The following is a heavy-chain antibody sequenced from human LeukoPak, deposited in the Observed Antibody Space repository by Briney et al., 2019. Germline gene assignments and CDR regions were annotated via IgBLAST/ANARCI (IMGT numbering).Heavy chain of an antibody. D-gene: IGHD1-26*01. CDR2: INSDASVT. J-gene: IGHJ4*02. CDR1: GFTFSNYW. V-gene: IGHV3-74*01. CDR3: ASIRDSGSYFDY. Sequence: PGGSLRLSCAASGFTFSNYWMHWVRQTPGKGLVWVSRINSDASVTTYADSVKGRFTISRDNAKNTLYLQMNSLRAEDTAVYYCASIRDSGSYFDYWGQGTLVTVSS.